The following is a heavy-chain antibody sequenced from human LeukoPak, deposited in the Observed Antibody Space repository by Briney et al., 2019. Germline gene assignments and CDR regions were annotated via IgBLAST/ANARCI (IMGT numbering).Heavy chain of an antibody. CDR3: ARGKQQLTYYFDY. J-gene: IGHJ4*02. D-gene: IGHD6-13*01. V-gene: IGHV3-7*01. CDR2: IKQDGSEK. Sequence: QPGGSLRLSCAASGFTFSSYWMSWVRQAPGKGLEWVANIKQDGSEKYYVDSVKGRFTISRDNAKNSLYLQMNSLRAEDTAVYYCARGKQQLTYYFDYWGQGTLVTVSS. CDR1: GFTFSSYW.